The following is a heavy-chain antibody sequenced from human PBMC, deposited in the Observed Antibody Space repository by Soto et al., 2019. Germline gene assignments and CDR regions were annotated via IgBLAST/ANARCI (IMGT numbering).Heavy chain of an antibody. J-gene: IGHJ6*02. CDR1: GGTFSSYP. V-gene: IGHV1-69*01. CDR2: IIPFFGTS. D-gene: IGHD1-26*01. Sequence: QVQLVQSGAEVKKPGSSVKVSCGASGGTFSSYPINRVRQAPGQGLEWMGGIIPFFGTSNYAQKFQGRVTITADESTSTAYMELRSLRSEDTAVYYCARVGHITNYGMAVWGQGTTVTVSS. CDR3: ARVGHITNYGMAV.